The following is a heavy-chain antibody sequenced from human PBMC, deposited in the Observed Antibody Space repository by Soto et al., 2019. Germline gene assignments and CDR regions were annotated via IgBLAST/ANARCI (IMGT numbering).Heavy chain of an antibody. CDR2: IYSSGRT. CDR3: ARGGAYSSSSSGFDY. V-gene: IGHV4-59*01. Sequence: QVQLHESRPGLVQPSETLSLTSTVSGGSISSYYWSWIRQPPGTGLEWIWYIYSSGRTNSNPSLKSRVTISVDTSKNQFSLKLSSVTAADTAVYYCARGGAYSSSSSGFDYWGQGTLVIVSS. J-gene: IGHJ4*02. CDR1: GGSISSYY. D-gene: IGHD6-6*01.